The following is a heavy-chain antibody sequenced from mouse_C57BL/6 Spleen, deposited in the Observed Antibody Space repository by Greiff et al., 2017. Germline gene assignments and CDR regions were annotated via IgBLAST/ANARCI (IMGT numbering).Heavy chain of an antibody. V-gene: IGHV5-17*01. CDR2: ISSGSSTI. CDR1: GFTFSDYG. CDR3: ARRGGYGRDWYFDV. Sequence: EVQLQQSGGGLVKPGGSLKLSCAASGFTFSDYGMHWVRQAPEKGLEWVAYISSGSSTIYYADTVKGRFTISRDNATNTLFLQMTSLRSEDTALYYCARRGGYGRDWYFDVWGTGTTVTVSS. D-gene: IGHD2-2*01. J-gene: IGHJ1*03.